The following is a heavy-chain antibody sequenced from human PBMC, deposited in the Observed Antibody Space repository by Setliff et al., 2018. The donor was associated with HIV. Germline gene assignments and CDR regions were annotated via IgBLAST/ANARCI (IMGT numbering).Heavy chain of an antibody. Sequence: SETLSLTCTVSGGSISSSSYYWGWIRQPPGKGLEWIGNIYYSGSTYYNPSFKSRVTISVDTSKNQFSLKLSSVTAADTAVYYCVGSSWPRLYYFDYWGQGTLVTVSS. CDR3: VGSSWPRLYYFDY. CDR2: IYYSGST. J-gene: IGHJ4*02. D-gene: IGHD6-13*01. CDR1: GGSISSSSYY. V-gene: IGHV4-39*07.